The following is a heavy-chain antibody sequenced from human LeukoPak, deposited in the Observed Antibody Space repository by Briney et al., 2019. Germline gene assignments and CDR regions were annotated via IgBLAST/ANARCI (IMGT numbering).Heavy chain of an antibody. Sequence: ASVKVSCKASGYTFTGYYMHWVRQAPGQGLEWMGWISAYNGNTNYAQKLQGRVTVTTDTSTSTAYMELRSLRAEDTAVYYCATDWNYFDYWGQGTLVTVSS. J-gene: IGHJ4*02. CDR3: ATDWNYFDY. CDR1: GYTFTGYY. V-gene: IGHV1-18*04. CDR2: ISAYNGNT. D-gene: IGHD3-3*01.